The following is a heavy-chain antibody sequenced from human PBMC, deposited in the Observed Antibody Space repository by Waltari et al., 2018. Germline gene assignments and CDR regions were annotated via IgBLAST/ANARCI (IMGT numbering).Heavy chain of an antibody. CDR3: ARGYDFWSGYYSNYYGMDV. CDR1: GYSISSGYY. CDR2: IYHSGST. D-gene: IGHD3-3*01. V-gene: IGHV4-38-2*01. Sequence: QVQLQESGPGLVKPSETLSLTCAVSGYSISSGYYWGWIRQPPGKGLEWIGSIYHSGSTYYNPSLKSRVTISVDTSKNQFSLKLSSVTAADTAVYYCARGYDFWSGYYSNYYGMDVWGQGTTVTVSS. J-gene: IGHJ6*02.